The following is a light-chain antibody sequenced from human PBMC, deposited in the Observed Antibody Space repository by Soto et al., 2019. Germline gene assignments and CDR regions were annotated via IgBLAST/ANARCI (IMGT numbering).Light chain of an antibody. J-gene: IGKJ1*01. V-gene: IGKV1-5*02. CDR2: DAS. Sequence: DIQVTLSPVTLSESVGDRATIICRASQSISSWLAWYQQKPGKAPKLLIYDASSLESGVPSRFSGSGSGTEFTLTISSLQPEDFAIYYCQQYNSYSPWTFGQGTKVDIK. CDR3: QQYNSYSPWT. CDR1: QSISSW.